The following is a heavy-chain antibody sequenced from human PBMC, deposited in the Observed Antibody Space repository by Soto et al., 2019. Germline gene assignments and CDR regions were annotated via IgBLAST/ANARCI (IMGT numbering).Heavy chain of an antibody. Sequence: ASVKVSCKASSYSFTAYGISWVRLAPGQGLEWMGWISAYNGSTNYVQKLQGRVTMTTDTSTSTAYMELRSLRSDDTAVYYCARSRTYNFYEWGTSCHRPYYYLGMDVWGQGATVNVSS. J-gene: IGHJ6*02. CDR2: ISAYNGST. V-gene: IGHV1-18*04. CDR1: SYSFTAYG. D-gene: IGHD3-16*01. CDR3: ARSRTYNFYEWGTSCHRPYYYLGMDV.